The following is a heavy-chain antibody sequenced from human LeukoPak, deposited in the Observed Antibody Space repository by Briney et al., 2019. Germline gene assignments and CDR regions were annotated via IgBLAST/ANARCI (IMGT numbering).Heavy chain of an antibody. CDR3: ARGIRWASDY. V-gene: IGHV3-64*01. CDR2: ITSNGGTT. CDR1: GFTFSSYS. J-gene: IGHJ4*02. Sequence: QPGGSLRLSCAASGFTFSSYSMVWVRQAPEKGLEYVSGITSNGGTTYYGNSVKGRFTISRDNSKDTLYLQMGSLRTEDMAVYYCARGIRWASDYWGQGTPVTVAS. D-gene: IGHD4-23*01.